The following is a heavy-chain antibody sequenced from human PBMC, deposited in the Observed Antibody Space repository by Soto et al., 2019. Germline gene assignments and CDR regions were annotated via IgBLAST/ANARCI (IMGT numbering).Heavy chain of an antibody. CDR3: ERFHRARGDLDY. CDR1: GGSFSGYY. V-gene: IGHV4-34*01. J-gene: IGHJ4*02. CDR2: INHSGST. Sequence: TSETLSLTSAVDGGSFSGYYGRWISQPPGKGLEWIGDINHSGSTNYNPSLKSRVTISVDTSKNQFSLKLSSVTAADTAVYYCERFHRARGDLDYWGQGTLVTVS. D-gene: IGHD4-17*01.